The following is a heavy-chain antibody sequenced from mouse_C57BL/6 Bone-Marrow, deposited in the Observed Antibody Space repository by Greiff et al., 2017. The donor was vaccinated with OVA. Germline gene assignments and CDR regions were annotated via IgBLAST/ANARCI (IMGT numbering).Heavy chain of an antibody. D-gene: IGHD1-1*01. J-gene: IGHJ2*01. CDR1: GYTFTSYW. CDR3: TRMDTTVAFDY. Sequence: VQLQQSGTVLARPGASVKMSCKTSGYTFTSYWMHWVNQRPGQGLEWIGAIYPGNSDTSYNQKFKGKAKLTAVTSASTAYMELSSLTNEDAAVYYCTRMDTTVAFDYWGQGTTLTVSS. CDR2: IYPGNSDT. V-gene: IGHV1-5*01.